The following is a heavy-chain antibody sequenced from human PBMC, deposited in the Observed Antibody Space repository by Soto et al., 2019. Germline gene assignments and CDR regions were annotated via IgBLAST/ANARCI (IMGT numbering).Heavy chain of an antibody. CDR1: GYTFTSYD. CDR2: MNPNSGNT. V-gene: IGHV1-8*01. CDR3: ARGGVVGAPDAFDI. Sequence: ASVKVSCKASGYTFTSYDINWVRQATGQGLEYLGWMNPNSGNTGYVQKFQGRVTMTRDTSISTAYMELSSLRSEDSAVYYCARGGVVGAPDAFDIWGQGTMVTVSS. D-gene: IGHD1-26*01. J-gene: IGHJ3*02.